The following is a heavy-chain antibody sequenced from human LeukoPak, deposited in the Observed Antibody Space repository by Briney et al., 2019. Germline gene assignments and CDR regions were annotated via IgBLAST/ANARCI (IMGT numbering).Heavy chain of an antibody. V-gene: IGHV1-18*01. CDR2: ISAYSGKA. CDR3: ARDLPFEGILEWLLEY. CDR1: GYTFTSFG. Sequence: ASVKVSCNASGYTFTSFGITWVRQAPGQGLEWMGWISAYSGKANYAPKFYGRVTMTTDTSTSTAYMELGSLTSDDTAVYYCARDLPFEGILEWLLEYWGQGTLVTVTS. J-gene: IGHJ1*01. D-gene: IGHD3-3*01.